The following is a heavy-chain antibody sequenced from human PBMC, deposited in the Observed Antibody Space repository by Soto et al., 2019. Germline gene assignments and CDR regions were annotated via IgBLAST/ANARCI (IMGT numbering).Heavy chain of an antibody. J-gene: IGHJ1*01. CDR3: AREEKCSDGICYSEYFQR. CDR1: GYLFTAYS. D-gene: IGHD2-15*01. Sequence: QVQLVQSGAEAKKPGASVKVSCKASGYLFTAYSMPWVRQAPGQGLAWLGVVSASGGSTNYAQKCQGRTTMTRDTTTSTVYMELSSLTSEDTDVYYCAREEKCSDGICYSEYFQRWGQGTLVPVS. CDR2: VSASGGST. V-gene: IGHV1-46*01.